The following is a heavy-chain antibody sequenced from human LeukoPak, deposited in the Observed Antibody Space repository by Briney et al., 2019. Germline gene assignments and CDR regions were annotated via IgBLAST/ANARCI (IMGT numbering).Heavy chain of an antibody. CDR1: GYTFTSYY. Sequence: ASVKVSCKASGYTFTSYYMHWVRQAPGQGLEWMGIINPSGGSTSYAQKFQSRVTMTRDTSTSTVYMGLSSLRSEDTAVYYCYTAVAGNAYSSALDYWGQGTLVTVSS. CDR3: YTAVAGNAYSSALDY. J-gene: IGHJ4*02. CDR2: INPSGGST. D-gene: IGHD6-19*01. V-gene: IGHV1-46*01.